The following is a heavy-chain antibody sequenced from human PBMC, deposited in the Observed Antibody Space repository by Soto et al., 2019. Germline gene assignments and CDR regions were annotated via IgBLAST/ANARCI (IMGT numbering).Heavy chain of an antibody. CDR2: IRTKSNGYAT. Sequence: GGSLRLSCAASGFTFSGSAIHWVRQASGKGLEWVARIRTKSNGYATTYAASVKGRFTISRDDSKNMAYLQMNGLKTEDTAMYYCAREWLSPKNAFDIWGQGTMVTVSS. V-gene: IGHV3-73*01. J-gene: IGHJ3*02. D-gene: IGHD6-19*01. CDR3: AREWLSPKNAFDI. CDR1: GFTFSGSA.